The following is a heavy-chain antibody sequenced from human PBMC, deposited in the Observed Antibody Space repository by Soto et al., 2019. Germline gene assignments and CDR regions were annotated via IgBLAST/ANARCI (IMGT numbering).Heavy chain of an antibody. D-gene: IGHD6-13*01. CDR3: ARYRREAVAGYTLDN. CDR2: VYSSGST. J-gene: IGHJ4*02. CDR1: GGSISSNY. Sequence: SETLSLTRTVSGGSISSNYWTWIRQPPGKGLEWIGYVYSSGSTNYNPSLKSRVTISEDTSKSQFSLKVNSMTAADTAVYYCARYRREAVAGYTLDNWGQGILVTV. V-gene: IGHV4-59*01.